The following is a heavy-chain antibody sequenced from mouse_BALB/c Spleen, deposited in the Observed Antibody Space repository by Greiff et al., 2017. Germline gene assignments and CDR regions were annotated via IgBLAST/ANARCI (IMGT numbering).Heavy chain of an antibody. D-gene: IGHD1-1*01. J-gene: IGHJ4*01. CDR3: ARGRYYGSSYEYYAMDY. V-gene: IGHV5-6-5*01. CDR1: GFTFSSYA. Sequence: EVKVVESGGGLVKPGGSLKLSCAASGFTFSSYAMSWVRQTPEKRLEWVASISSGGSTYYPDSVKGRFTISRDNARNILYLQMSSLRSEDTAMYYCARGRYYGSSYEYYAMDYWGQGTSVTVSS. CDR2: ISSGGST.